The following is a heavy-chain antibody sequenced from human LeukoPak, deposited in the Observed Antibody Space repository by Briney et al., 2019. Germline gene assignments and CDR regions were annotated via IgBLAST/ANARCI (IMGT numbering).Heavy chain of an antibody. CDR3: ARIEGSTFDY. J-gene: IGHJ4*02. Sequence: GASVKISCKGSGYTFTRYWIGWVRQMPGKGLEWMGIIYPGDSESKYNPSLQGQVTISADRSISTVYLQWSSLKASDTAIYYCARIEGSTFDYWGQGTLVTVSS. CDR2: IYPGDSES. V-gene: IGHV5-51*01. CDR1: GYTFTRYW.